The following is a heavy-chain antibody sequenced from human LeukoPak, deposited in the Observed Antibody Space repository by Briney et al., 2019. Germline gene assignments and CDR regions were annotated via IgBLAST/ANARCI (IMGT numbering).Heavy chain of an antibody. CDR3: ARDPLRSYNWFDP. CDR2: ISSSSSYI. CDR1: GLTFSSYS. J-gene: IGHJ5*02. Sequence: PGGSLRLSCALYGLTFSSYSMNWVRQAPGKGLEWVSSISSSSSYIYYADSVKGRFTISRDNAKNSLYLQMNSLRAEDTAVYYCARDPLRSYNWFDPWGQGTLVTVSS. V-gene: IGHV3-21*01.